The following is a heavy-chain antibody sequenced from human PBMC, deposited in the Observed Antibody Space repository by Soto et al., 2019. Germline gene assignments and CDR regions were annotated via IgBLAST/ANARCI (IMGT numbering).Heavy chain of an antibody. D-gene: IGHD2-15*01. CDR1: GFTFSSYG. CDR2: ISYDGGNK. J-gene: IGHJ4*02. V-gene: IGHV3-30*18. CDR3: AKDRRLDCSGGSCPLDY. Sequence: GGSLRLSCAASGFTFSSYGMHWVRQAPGKGLEWVAVISYDGGNKYYADSVKGRFTTSRDNPKNTLYLQMNSLRAEDAAVYYCAKDRRLDCSGGSCPLDYWGQGTLVTVSS.